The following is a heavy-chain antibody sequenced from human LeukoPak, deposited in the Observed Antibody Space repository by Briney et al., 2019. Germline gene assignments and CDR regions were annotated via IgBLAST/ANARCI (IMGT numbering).Heavy chain of an antibody. CDR2: IHYSGSA. CDR3: ARDYYGLGSYYFDY. D-gene: IGHD3-10*01. Sequence: SETLSLTCSVSGESLSNSYYYWGWIREPPGKGLEWIGTIHYSGSAFYNPSLKSRVTISVDTSKNQFSLKLSSVTAGDTAVYYCARDYYGLGSYYFDYWGQGTLVTVSS. V-gene: IGHV4-39*01. CDR1: GESLSNSYYY. J-gene: IGHJ4*02.